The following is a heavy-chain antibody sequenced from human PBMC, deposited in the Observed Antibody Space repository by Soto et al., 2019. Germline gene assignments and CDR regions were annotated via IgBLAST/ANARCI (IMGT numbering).Heavy chain of an antibody. CDR3: AKADKGLKWLAAYWN. CDR1: GFTFSSYA. J-gene: IGHJ4*02. Sequence: GGSLRLSCAASGFTFSSYAMSWVRQSPGKGLEWVSAISGSGGSTYYADSVKGRFTISRDNSKNTLYLQMNSLRAEDTAVYYCAKADKGLKWLAAYWNWGQGTLVTVSS. D-gene: IGHD6-19*01. CDR2: ISGSGGST. V-gene: IGHV3-23*01.